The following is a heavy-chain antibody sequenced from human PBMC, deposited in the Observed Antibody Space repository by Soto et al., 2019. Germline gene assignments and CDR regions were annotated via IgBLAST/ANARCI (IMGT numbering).Heavy chain of an antibody. Sequence: QVQLQESGPGLVKPSQTLSLTCTVSGGSINSGGSYWSWIRQSPGKGLEWIGYIYYSGTTYYNPSHRGRGSVPXAXSXXQSSVKLSSVDAADTAIYYCASGHCLSSSCSYLDLWVRGTLVTDSS. V-gene: IGHV4-30-4*01. CDR3: ASGHCLSSSCSYLDL. D-gene: IGHD2-2*01. CDR2: IYYSGTT. J-gene: IGHJ2*01. CDR1: GGSINSGGSY.